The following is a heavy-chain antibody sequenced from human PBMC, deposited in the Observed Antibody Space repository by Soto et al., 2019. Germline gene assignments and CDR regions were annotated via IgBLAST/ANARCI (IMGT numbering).Heavy chain of an antibody. V-gene: IGHV4-4*02. Sequence: QVQLQESGPRLVKPSGTLSLTCDVSGGSISDSVWWNWVRQAPGKGLEWIGEIYHSGKTYYNPSRESRVTISIDKSKKQVSLTLDFVTAADTAIYYCATTREAIIHLYYFDFWGQGTLVTVSS. D-gene: IGHD3-10*01. CDR1: GGSISDSVW. CDR2: IYHSGKT. CDR3: ATTREAIIHLYYFDF. J-gene: IGHJ4*02.